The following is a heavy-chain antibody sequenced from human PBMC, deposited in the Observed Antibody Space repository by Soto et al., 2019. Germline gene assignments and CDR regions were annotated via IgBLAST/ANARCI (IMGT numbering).Heavy chain of an antibody. CDR1: GGSISSGGYY. V-gene: IGHV4-31*03. Sequence: SETLSLTCTVSGGSISSGGYYWSLIRQHPGKGLEWIGYIYYSGSTYYNPSLKSRVTISVDTSKNQFPLKLSSVTAADTAVYYCARYSPNPTYYYYYGMDVWGKGTTVTVPS. CDR3: ARYSPNPTYYYYYGMDV. J-gene: IGHJ6*04. CDR2: IYYSGST. D-gene: IGHD5-18*01.